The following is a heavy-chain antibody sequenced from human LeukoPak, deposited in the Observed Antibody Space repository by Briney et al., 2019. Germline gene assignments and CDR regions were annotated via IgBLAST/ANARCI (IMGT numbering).Heavy chain of an antibody. Sequence: PGGSLRLSCVASGFTFSHYSMNWVRQAPGKGLEWVSSIRFTGSYIYYADSVKGRFTISRDNSKNTLYLQMNSLRAEDTAVYYCAKDPVRDPYNWFDPWGQGTLVTVSS. D-gene: IGHD3-10*01. J-gene: IGHJ5*02. V-gene: IGHV3-21*04. CDR3: AKDPVRDPYNWFDP. CDR2: IRFTGSYI. CDR1: GFTFSHYS.